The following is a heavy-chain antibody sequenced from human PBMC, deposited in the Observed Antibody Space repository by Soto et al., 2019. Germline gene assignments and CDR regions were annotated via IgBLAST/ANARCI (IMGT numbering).Heavy chain of an antibody. CDR1: GFTFSSYA. V-gene: IGHV3-23*01. CDR2: ISGSGGST. D-gene: IGHD1-26*01. CDR3: AKDRFSGSYYEPVEYFQH. J-gene: IGHJ1*01. Sequence: GGSLRLSCAASGFTFSSYAMSWVRQAPGKGLEWVSAISGSGGSTYYADSVKGRFTISRDNSKNTLYLQMNSLRAEDTAVYYCAKDRFSGSYYEPVEYFQHWGQGTLVTVSS.